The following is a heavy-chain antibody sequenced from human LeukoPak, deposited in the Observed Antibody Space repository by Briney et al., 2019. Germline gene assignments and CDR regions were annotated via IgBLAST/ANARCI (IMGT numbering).Heavy chain of an antibody. Sequence: SETLSLTCTVSGGSISSYYWSWIRQPPGKGLEWIGYIYYSGSTNYNPSLKSRVTISVDTSKNQFSLKLSSVTAADTAVYYCARASSMTTVTTGAFDIWGQGTMVSASS. D-gene: IGHD4-17*01. V-gene: IGHV4-59*01. CDR3: ARASSMTTVTTGAFDI. CDR2: IYYSGST. CDR1: GGSISSYY. J-gene: IGHJ3*02.